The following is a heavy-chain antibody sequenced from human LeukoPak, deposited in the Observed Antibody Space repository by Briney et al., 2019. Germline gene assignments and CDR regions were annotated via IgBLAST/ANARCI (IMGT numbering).Heavy chain of an antibody. Sequence: GGSLRLSCAASGFTFSSFEMSWVRQAPGKGLEWVSAISGSGGSAYYADSVKDRFTISRDNSRNSLSLQMNSLRAEDTALYYCAKTGYSSGWYRIWHYWGQGTLVTVSS. D-gene: IGHD6-19*01. CDR3: AKTGYSSGWYRIWHY. CDR1: GFTFSSFE. V-gene: IGHV3-23*01. J-gene: IGHJ4*02. CDR2: ISGSGGSA.